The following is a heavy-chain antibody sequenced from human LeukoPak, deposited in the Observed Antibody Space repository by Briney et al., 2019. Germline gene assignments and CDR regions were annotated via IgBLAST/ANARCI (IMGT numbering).Heavy chain of an antibody. V-gene: IGHV4-34*01. CDR2: INHSGST. CDR1: GGSFSGYY. D-gene: IGHD6-6*01. Sequence: PSETLSLTCAVYGGSFSGYYWSWIRQPPGKGLEWIGEINHSGSTNYNPSLKSRVTISVDTSKNQFSLKLSSVTAADTAVYYCARRSTSSSLDYYYYYMDVWAKGPRSPSP. CDR3: ARRSTSSSLDYYYYYMDV. J-gene: IGHJ6*03.